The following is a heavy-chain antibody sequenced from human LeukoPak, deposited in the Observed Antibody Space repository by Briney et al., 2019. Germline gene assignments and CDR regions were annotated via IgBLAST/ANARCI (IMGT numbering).Heavy chain of an antibody. V-gene: IGHV4-59*08. CDR1: GGSISSYY. D-gene: IGHD6-13*01. CDR2: IYYSGST. Sequence: KPSETLSLTCTVSGGSISSYYWSWIRQPPGKGLEWIGYIYYSGSTNYNPSLKSRVTISVDTSKNQFSLKLSSVTAADTAVYYCARQYSSSWSGYSYYGMDVWGQGTTVTVSS. CDR3: ARQYSSSWSGYSYYGMDV. J-gene: IGHJ6*02.